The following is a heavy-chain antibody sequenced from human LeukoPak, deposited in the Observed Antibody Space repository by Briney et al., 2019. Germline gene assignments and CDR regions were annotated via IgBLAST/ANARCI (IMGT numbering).Heavy chain of an antibody. CDR1: GGSFSGYS. Sequence: PSETLSLTCAVYGGSFSGYSWSWLRQPPGKGLEWLGYIYHSGSTYYNPSLKSRVTISVDRSKNQFSLKLSSVTAADTAVYYCARVTYYYDSSGYYSIYYFDYWGQGTLVTVSS. V-gene: IGHV4-30-2*01. J-gene: IGHJ4*02. D-gene: IGHD3-22*01. CDR3: ARVTYYYDSSGYYSIYYFDY. CDR2: IYHSGST.